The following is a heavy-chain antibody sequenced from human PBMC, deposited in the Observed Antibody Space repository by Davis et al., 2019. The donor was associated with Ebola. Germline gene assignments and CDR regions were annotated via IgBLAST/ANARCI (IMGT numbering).Heavy chain of an antibody. D-gene: IGHD3-3*01. CDR1: GGSFSGYY. CDR3: ARGRGRFLEWLLGGEYYFDY. V-gene: IGHV4-34*01. Sequence: MPSETLSLTCAVYGGSFSGYYWSWIRQPPGKGLEWIGEINHSGSTNYNPSLKSRVTISVDTSKNQFSLKLSSVTAADTAVYYCARGRGRFLEWLLGGEYYFDYWGQGTLVTVSS. CDR2: INHSGST. J-gene: IGHJ4*02.